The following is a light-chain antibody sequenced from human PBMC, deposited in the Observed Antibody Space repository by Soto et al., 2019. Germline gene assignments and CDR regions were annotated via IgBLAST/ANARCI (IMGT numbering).Light chain of an antibody. CDR1: QGISNY. J-gene: IGKJ3*01. CDR3: QKYNSAPL. V-gene: IGKV1-27*01. Sequence: DIQMTQSPSSLSASVGDRVTITCRASQGISNYLAWYQQKPGKVPKLLIYAASTSQSGVPSRFSGSGSGTDFTLTISSLQPEDVATYYCQKYNSAPLFSPGTKVDIK. CDR2: AAS.